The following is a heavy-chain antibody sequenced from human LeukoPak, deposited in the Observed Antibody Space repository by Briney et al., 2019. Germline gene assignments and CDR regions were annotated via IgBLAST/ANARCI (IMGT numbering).Heavy chain of an antibody. Sequence: GGSLRLSCAASGFSFSDYGLYWVRQAPGKGLEWVALISYDGSQKNFADSVKGRFTTSRDNSKFTMYLEMNSLRAEDTAVYFCARDKDGWGIHDFWGQAALVTVSS. CDR1: GFSFSDYG. CDR3: ARDKDGWGIHDF. D-gene: IGHD3-16*01. CDR2: ISYDGSQK. V-gene: IGHV3-30*03. J-gene: IGHJ4*02.